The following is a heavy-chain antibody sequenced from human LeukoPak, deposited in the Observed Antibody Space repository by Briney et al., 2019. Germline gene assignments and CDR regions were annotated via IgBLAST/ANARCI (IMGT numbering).Heavy chain of an antibody. CDR2: IYTSGST. CDR1: GGSISSGSYY. Sequence: PSQTLSLTCTVSGGSISSGSYYWSWIRQPAGKGLEWIGRIYTSGSTNYNPSLKSRVTISVDTSKNQFSLKLSSVTAADTAVYYCAREGYGEYDGVDPWGQGTLVTVSS. J-gene: IGHJ5*02. V-gene: IGHV4-61*02. D-gene: IGHD4-17*01. CDR3: AREGYGEYDGVDP.